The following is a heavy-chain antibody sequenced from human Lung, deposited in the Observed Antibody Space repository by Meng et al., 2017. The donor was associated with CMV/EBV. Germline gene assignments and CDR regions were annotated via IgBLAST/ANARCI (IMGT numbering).Heavy chain of an antibody. J-gene: IGHJ4*02. D-gene: IGHD3-22*01. CDR2: IGGDGGDI. Sequence: EVQLLESGGGLAQPGGSLRLSCAGSEFPFNNYAMNWVRQAPGKGLEWVSSIGGDGGDIYYADSVKGRFTISRDNSNNILFLQMYSLRVEDTAVYYCAKDSRGYNRPSDYWGQGTLVTVSS. CDR1: EFPFNNYA. CDR3: AKDSRGYNRPSDY. V-gene: IGHV3-23*01.